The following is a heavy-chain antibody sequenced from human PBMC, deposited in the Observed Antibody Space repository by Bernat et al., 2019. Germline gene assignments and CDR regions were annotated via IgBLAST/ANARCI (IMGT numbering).Heavy chain of an antibody. CDR1: GFTFSSYE. V-gene: IGHV3-48*03. D-gene: IGHD5-12*01. J-gene: IGHJ3*02. CDR2: ISSSGSTI. CDR3: ARGTGGWIVLYAFDI. Sequence: EVQLVESGGGLVQPGGSLRLSCAASGFTFSSYEMNWVRQAPGKGLEWVSYISSSGSTICYADSMKGRFTISRDNAKNSLYLQVNRLCAEDTAVYYCARGTGGWIVLYAFDIWGGGTMVTVSS.